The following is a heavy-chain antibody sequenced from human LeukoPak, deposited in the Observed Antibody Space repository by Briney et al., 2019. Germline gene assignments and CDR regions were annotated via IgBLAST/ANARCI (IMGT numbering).Heavy chain of an antibody. CDR1: GGTFSSYA. CDR3: VSPEGFGELLPFDY. J-gene: IGHJ4*02. D-gene: IGHD3-10*01. V-gene: IGHV1-69*13. Sequence: AASVKVSCKASGGTFSSYAISWVRQAPGQGLEWMGGIIPIFGTANYAQKFQGRVTITADESTSTAYMELSSLRSEDTAVYYCVSPEGFGELLPFDYWGQGTLVTVSS. CDR2: IIPIFGTA.